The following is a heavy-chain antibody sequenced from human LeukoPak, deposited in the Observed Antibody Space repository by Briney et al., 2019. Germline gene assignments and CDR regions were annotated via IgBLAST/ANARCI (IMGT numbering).Heavy chain of an antibody. J-gene: IGHJ4*02. D-gene: IGHD3-22*01. CDR3: ARDSTDLSPYYYDSSGSDY. V-gene: IGHV1-18*01. Sequence: ASVKVSCKASGYTFTNYGINWVRQAPGQGLEWMGWISAYNGNTNYPQKLQGRVTMTTDTSTSTAYMELRSLRFADTALYYCARDSTDLSPYYYDSSGSDYWGQGTLVTVSS. CDR1: GYTFTNYG. CDR2: ISAYNGNT.